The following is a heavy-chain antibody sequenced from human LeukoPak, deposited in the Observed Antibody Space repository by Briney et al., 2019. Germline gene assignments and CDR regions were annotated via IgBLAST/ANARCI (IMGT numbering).Heavy chain of an antibody. D-gene: IGHD6-13*01. Sequence: GGSLRLSCAASGFTFSSYAMSWVRQAPGKGMEWVSAISGSGGSTYYADSVKGRFTISRDNSKNTLYLQMNSLRAEDTAVYYCAKVGSSSRAFDYWGQGTLVTVSS. V-gene: IGHV3-23*01. CDR3: AKVGSSSRAFDY. CDR1: GFTFSSYA. J-gene: IGHJ4*02. CDR2: ISGSGGST.